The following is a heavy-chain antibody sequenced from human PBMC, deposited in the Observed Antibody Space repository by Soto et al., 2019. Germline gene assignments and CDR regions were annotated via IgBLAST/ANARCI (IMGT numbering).Heavy chain of an antibody. V-gene: IGHV4-34*01. Sequence: SETLSLTCAVYGGSFSGYYWSWIRQPPGKGLEWIGEINHSGSTNYNPSLKSRVTISVDTSKNQFSLKLSSVTAADTAVYYCARGRAYGDRNIDFDYWSQGTLVTVSS. D-gene: IGHD4-17*01. CDR1: GGSFSGYY. J-gene: IGHJ4*02. CDR2: INHSGST. CDR3: ARGRAYGDRNIDFDY.